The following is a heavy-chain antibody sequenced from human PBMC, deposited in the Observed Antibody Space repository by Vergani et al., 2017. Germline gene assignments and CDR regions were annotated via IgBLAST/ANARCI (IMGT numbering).Heavy chain of an antibody. CDR3: ARVGTIFGVVRSANIDY. CDR2: IWYDGSNK. D-gene: IGHD3-3*01. V-gene: IGHV3-33*01. J-gene: IGHJ4*02. Sequence: QVQLVESGGGVVQPGRSLRLSCAASGFTFSSYGMHWVRQAPGKGLEWVAVIWYDGSNKYYADSVKGRFTISRDNSKNTLYLQMNSLRAEDTAVYYCARVGTIFGVVRSANIDYWGQGTLVTVSS. CDR1: GFTFSSYG.